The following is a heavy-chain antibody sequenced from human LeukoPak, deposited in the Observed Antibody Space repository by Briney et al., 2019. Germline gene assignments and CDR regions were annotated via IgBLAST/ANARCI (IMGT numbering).Heavy chain of an antibody. CDR2: ISAYNGNT. V-gene: IGHV1-18*01. CDR1: GGTFSSYA. Sequence: ASVKVSCKASGGTFSSYAISWVRQAPGQGLEWMGWISAYNGNTNYAQKLQGRVTMTTDTSTSTAYMELRSLRSDDTAVYYCARDYRNWFDPWGQGTLVTASS. CDR3: ARDYRNWFDP. J-gene: IGHJ5*02.